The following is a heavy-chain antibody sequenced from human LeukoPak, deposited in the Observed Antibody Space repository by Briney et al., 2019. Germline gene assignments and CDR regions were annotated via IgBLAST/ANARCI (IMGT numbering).Heavy chain of an antibody. CDR1: GFNLNSYL. CDR2: IKKDGSEE. V-gene: IGHV3-7*01. Sequence: GGSLRLSCASSGFNLNSYLMSWVRQAPGRGLEWVANIKKDGSEENYLDSVKGRFTVSRDNAKNSLYLQMNSLRAEDTAVYYCARDRMDVWGKGTTVTVSS. J-gene: IGHJ6*04. CDR3: ARDRMDV.